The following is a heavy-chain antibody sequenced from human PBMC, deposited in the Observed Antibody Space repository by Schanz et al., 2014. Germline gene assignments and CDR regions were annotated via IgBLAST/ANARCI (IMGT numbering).Heavy chain of an antibody. CDR1: GYSFTTYD. Sequence: QGQLVQSGAEVKKPGASVRVSCKASGYSFTTYDVNWVRQATGQGLEWMGWMNPTTGNRGYAQNFQGRVTMTRDTSLKTAYMELRNVRYDDTAMYYCARGIPYCSSTSCSGLDAYDVWGQGTLVTVSS. V-gene: IGHV1-8*01. CDR3: ARGIPYCSSTSCSGLDAYDV. J-gene: IGHJ3*01. CDR2: MNPTTGNR. D-gene: IGHD2-2*01.